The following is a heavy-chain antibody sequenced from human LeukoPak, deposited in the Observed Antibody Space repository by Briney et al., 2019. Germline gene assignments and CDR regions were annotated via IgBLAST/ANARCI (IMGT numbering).Heavy chain of an antibody. D-gene: IGHD6-19*01. CDR2: IYHSGST. CDR3: VTSIALAGWGAFDV. J-gene: IGHJ3*01. CDR1: GDSISDGHW. V-gene: IGHV4-4*02. Sequence: SETLSLTCAVSGDSISDGHWWSWVRPPPGKGLEWIGEIYHSGSTNYKSSLKSRVAISVDNSKNQFSVNLSSVTAADTAVYYCVTSIALAGWGAFDVWSQGTMVTVSS.